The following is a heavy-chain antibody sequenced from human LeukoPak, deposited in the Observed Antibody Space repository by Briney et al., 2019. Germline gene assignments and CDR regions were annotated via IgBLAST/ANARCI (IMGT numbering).Heavy chain of an antibody. CDR3: ARALLRSYGDYLIGWFDP. CDR2: IYPGDSDT. J-gene: IGHJ5*02. CDR1: GYSFTSYW. D-gene: IGHD4-17*01. Sequence: LGESLKISCKGSGYSFTSYWIGWVRQMPGKGLEWMGIIYPGDSDTKYSPSLQGQVTISADRSISTAYLQWSSLKASDTAIYYCARALLRSYGDYLIGWFDPWGQGTLVTVSS. V-gene: IGHV5-51*01.